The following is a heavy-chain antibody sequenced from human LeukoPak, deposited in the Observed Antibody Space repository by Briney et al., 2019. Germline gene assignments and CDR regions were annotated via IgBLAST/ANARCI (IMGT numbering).Heavy chain of an antibody. Sequence: PGGSLRLSCAASGFTFSDYYMSWIRQVPGRGLEWVSHISSSSSYTNYADSVKGRFTISRDNAKNSLYLQMNSLRAEDTAVYYCASTYDANYYGMDVWGKGTTVTVSS. CDR3: ASTYDANYYGMDV. V-gene: IGHV3-11*06. CDR2: ISSSSSYT. J-gene: IGHJ6*04. CDR1: GFTFSDYY. D-gene: IGHD5-12*01.